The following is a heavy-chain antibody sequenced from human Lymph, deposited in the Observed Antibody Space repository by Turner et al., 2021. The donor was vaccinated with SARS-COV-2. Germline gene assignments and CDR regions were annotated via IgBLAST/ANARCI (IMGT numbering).Heavy chain of an antibody. D-gene: IGHD6-6*01. CDR2: ISWNSGSI. J-gene: IGHJ4*02. CDR3: AKDRGGEQLVRLFDY. V-gene: IGHV3-9*01. CDR1: GFTFDDYA. Sequence: EVQLVESGGGLVQPGSSLRLSGAASGFTFDDYAMHWVRQAPGKGLEWVSGISWNSGSIGYAASVKGRFTISRDNAKNSLYLQMNSLRAEATAFYYCAKDRGGEQLVRLFDYWGQGTLVTVSS.